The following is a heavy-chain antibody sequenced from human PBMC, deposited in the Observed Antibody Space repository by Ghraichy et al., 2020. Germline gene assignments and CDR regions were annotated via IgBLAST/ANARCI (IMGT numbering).Heavy chain of an antibody. J-gene: IGHJ4*02. CDR3: TRVRGYSYGYADY. V-gene: IGHV3-49*01. D-gene: IGHD5-18*01. Sequence: GGSLRLSCTPSGFTFGDYGMSWFRQAPGKGLEWVGFIRSKAYGGTTEYTASVKGRFTISRDDSKSIAYLQMNSLKTEDTAVYYCTRVRGYSYGYADYWGQGTLVTVSS. CDR2: IRSKAYGGTT. CDR1: GFTFGDYG.